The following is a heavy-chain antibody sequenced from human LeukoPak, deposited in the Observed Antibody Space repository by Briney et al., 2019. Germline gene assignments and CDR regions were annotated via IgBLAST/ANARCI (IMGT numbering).Heavy chain of an antibody. CDR1: GGSFSGYY. CDR2: INHSGST. J-gene: IGHJ6*02. CDR3: ARGLGTVVVIAATPNGMDV. Sequence: SETLSLTCAVYGGSFSGYYWSWIRQPPGKGLEWIGEINHSGSTNYNPSLKSRVIISVDTSKNQFSLKLSSVTAADTAVYYCARGLGTVVVIAATPNGMDVWGQGTTVTASS. D-gene: IGHD2-15*01. V-gene: IGHV4-34*01.